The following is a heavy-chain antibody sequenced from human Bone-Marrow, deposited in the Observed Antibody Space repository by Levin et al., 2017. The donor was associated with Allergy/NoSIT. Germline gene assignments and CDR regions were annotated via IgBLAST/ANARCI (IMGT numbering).Heavy chain of an antibody. V-gene: IGHV3-21*06. CDR2: ISGNSHYV. CDR1: GFDFNTHD. Sequence: GGSLRLSCRGSGFDFNTHDMNWVRQAPGQGLEWVSSISGNSHYVYYVDSVKGRFSISRDNAKNSMFLHMNSLRVEDTAVYYCARSQGRSGWSYYYYGRDVWGRGTTLTVSS. D-gene: IGHD6-19*01. J-gene: IGHJ6*02. CDR3: ARSQGRSGWSYYYYGRDV.